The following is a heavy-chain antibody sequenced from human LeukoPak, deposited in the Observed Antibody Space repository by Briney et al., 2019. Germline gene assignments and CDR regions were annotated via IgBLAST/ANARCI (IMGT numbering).Heavy chain of an antibody. CDR3: ARVDQWPPSGWFDP. Sequence: SQTLSLTCAISGDSVSSNSAAWNWIRQSPSRGLEWPGRTYYRSKWYDDYAVSVRSRITISPGTSKNQFSLQLSSVTPEDTAVYYCARVDQWPPSGWFDPWGQGIQVTVSS. CDR1: GDSVSSNSAA. CDR2: TYYRSKWYD. J-gene: IGHJ5*02. V-gene: IGHV6-1*01. D-gene: IGHD6-19*01.